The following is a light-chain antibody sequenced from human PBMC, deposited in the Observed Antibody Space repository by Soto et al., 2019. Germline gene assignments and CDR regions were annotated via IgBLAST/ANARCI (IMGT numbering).Light chain of an antibody. V-gene: IGKV2-28*01. CDR2: LGS. CDR1: QSLMKSSGYNY. Sequence: LHATPEEPAAISCRFRQSLMKSSGYNYLDWYLQKPGQSPRLLIYLGSSRASGVPDRFSGSGSGTDFTLKICSLEAEDGIRYCSTDSAFLLNPFAQG. CDR3: TDSAFLLNP. J-gene: IGKJ2*01.